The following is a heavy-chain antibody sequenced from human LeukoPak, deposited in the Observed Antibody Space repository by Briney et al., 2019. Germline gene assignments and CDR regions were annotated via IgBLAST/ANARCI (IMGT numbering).Heavy chain of an antibody. CDR1: GGSISSYY. CDR3: ARHVNSNGSPSDY. CDR2: IYTSGST. Sequence: SETLSLTCTVSGGSISSYYWSWIRQPAGKGLEWIGRIYTSGSTNYNPSLKSRVTIPVDTSKNQFSLKLRSVTAADTAVYYCARHVNSNGSPSDYWGQGTLVTVSS. D-gene: IGHD1-26*01. J-gene: IGHJ4*02. V-gene: IGHV4-4*07.